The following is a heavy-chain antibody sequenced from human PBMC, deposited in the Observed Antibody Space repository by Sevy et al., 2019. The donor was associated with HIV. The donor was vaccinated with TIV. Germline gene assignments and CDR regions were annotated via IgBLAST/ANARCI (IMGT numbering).Heavy chain of an antibody. J-gene: IGHJ6*02. CDR1: GDSISSSY. V-gene: IGHV4-59*01. CDR3: ARGSQYYYYAMDV. CDR2: IYCSGIT. Sequence: SETLSLTCTVSGDSISSSYWSWIRQPPGKGLEWIGYIYCSGITNYNPSLKSRVTISRDMSKNQFSLKLSSVTAADTAVYYCARGSQYYYYAMDVWGQGTTVTVSS.